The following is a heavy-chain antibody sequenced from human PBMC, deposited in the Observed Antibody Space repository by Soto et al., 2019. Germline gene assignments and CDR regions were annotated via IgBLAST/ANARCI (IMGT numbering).Heavy chain of an antibody. CDR2: IYYSGST. CDR3: ARHALIVVVVAANWFDP. CDR1: GGSISSSSYY. J-gene: IGHJ5*02. V-gene: IGHV4-39*01. Sequence: QLQLQESGPGLVKPSETLSLTCTVSGGSISSSSYYWGWIRQPPGKGLEWIGSIYYSGSTYYNPSLKSRVTISVDTSKNQFSLKLSSVTAADMAVYYCARHALIVVVVAANWFDPWGQGTLVTVSS. D-gene: IGHD2-15*01.